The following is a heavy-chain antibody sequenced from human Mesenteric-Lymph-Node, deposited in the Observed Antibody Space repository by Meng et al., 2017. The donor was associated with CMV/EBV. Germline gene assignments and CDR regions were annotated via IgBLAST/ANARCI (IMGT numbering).Heavy chain of an antibody. CDR2: ISSSGYTI. CDR3: ASLVVVPADYYDYSMDV. Sequence: WGSLRLSCAASGFTFSDYYMTWIRQAPGKGRQWVSYISSSGYTIYYADSVKGRFTISRDNAKNSLYLQMNSLRAEDTAVYYCASLVVVPADYYDYSMDVWGQGTTVTVSS. D-gene: IGHD2-2*01. J-gene: IGHJ6*02. CDR1: GFTFSDYY. V-gene: IGHV3-11*01.